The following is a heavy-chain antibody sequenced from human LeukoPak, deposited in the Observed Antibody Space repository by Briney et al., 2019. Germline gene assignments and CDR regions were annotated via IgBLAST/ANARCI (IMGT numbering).Heavy chain of an antibody. V-gene: IGHV4-34*01. CDR3: ARESGLSSSRFDY. D-gene: IGHD6-13*01. Sequence: PETLSLTCAVYGGSFSGYYWSWIRQPPGKGREWIGEINHSGSTNYNPSLKSRVTISGDTSKNQFSLKLSSVTAADTAVYYCARESGLSSSRFDYWGQGTLVTVSS. J-gene: IGHJ4*02. CDR1: GGSFSGYY. CDR2: INHSGST.